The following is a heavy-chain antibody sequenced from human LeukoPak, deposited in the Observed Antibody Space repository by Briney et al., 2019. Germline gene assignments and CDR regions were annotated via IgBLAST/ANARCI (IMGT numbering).Heavy chain of an antibody. Sequence: ASVKVSCKASGYTFTSYGISWVRQAPGQGLEWMGWISAYNGNTNYAQKLQGRVTMTSDTSTSTAYMELRSLRSDDTAVYYCARDSCSGGSCYFDYWGRGTLVTVSS. J-gene: IGHJ4*02. V-gene: IGHV1-18*01. D-gene: IGHD2-15*01. CDR1: GYTFTSYG. CDR3: ARDSCSGGSCYFDY. CDR2: ISAYNGNT.